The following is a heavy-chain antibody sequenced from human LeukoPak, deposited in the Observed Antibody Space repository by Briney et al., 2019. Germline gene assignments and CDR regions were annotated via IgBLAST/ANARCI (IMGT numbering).Heavy chain of an antibody. Sequence: LPGGSLRLSCAASGFTFSSYAMHWVRQAPGKGLEWVAVISYDGSNKYYADSVKGRFTISRDKSKNTLYLQMNSLRAEDTAVYYCARSPMVAAHFDYWGQGTLVTVSS. V-gene: IGHV3-30*04. CDR3: ARSPMVAAHFDY. CDR2: ISYDGSNK. J-gene: IGHJ4*02. CDR1: GFTFSSYA. D-gene: IGHD2-15*01.